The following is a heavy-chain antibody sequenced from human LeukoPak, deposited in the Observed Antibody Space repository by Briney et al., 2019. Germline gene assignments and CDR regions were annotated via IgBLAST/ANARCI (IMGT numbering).Heavy chain of an antibody. V-gene: IGHV4-34*01. Sequence: SETLSLTCAVYGGSFSGYYWTWILQPPGKVLEWIGEINHSGSTNNHPSLKSRVTISVDTSKNQFSLKLSSVTAADTAVYYCPRGDSSSWPCFDPWGQGTLVTVSS. J-gene: IGHJ5*02. D-gene: IGHD6-13*01. CDR1: GGSFSGYY. CDR2: INHSGST. CDR3: PRGDSSSWPCFDP.